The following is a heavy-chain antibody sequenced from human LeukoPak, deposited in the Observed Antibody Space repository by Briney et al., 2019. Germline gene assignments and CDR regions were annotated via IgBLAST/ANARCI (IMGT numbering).Heavy chain of an antibody. CDR2: IKQDGSEK. CDR3: AKEWEWELLGFGKYFDY. D-gene: IGHD3-3*01. J-gene: IGHJ4*02. CDR1: GFTFSSYW. Sequence: GLVQPGGSLRLSCAASGFTFSSYWMSWVRQAPGKGLEWVANIKQDGSEKYYVDSVKGRFTISRDNAKNSLYLQMNSLRPEDTAVYYCAKEWEWELLGFGKYFDYWGQGTLVTVSS. V-gene: IGHV3-7*01.